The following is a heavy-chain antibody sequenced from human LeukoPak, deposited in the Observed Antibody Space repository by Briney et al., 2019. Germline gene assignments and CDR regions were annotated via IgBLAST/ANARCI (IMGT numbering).Heavy chain of an antibody. Sequence: SETLSLTCTVSGGSISSYYWSWIRQPPGKGLEWIGYIHYSGSTTYNPSLKSRVTISVDTSKNQFSLKLSSVTAADTAVYYCARSSGKWPGDYYYHYMDVWGRGTTVTISS. D-gene: IGHD3-3*01. J-gene: IGHJ6*03. CDR1: GGSISSYY. CDR3: ARSSGKWPGDYYYHYMDV. V-gene: IGHV4-59*01. CDR2: IHYSGST.